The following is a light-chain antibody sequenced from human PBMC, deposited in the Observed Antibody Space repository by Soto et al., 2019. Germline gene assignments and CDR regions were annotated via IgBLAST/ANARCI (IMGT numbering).Light chain of an antibody. J-gene: IGLJ2*01. CDR2: SNN. CDR1: SSNIGSNT. Sequence: QSVLTQPPSASGTPGQRVTISCSGSSSNIGSNTVNWYQQLPGTAPKLLIYSNNQRPSGVPDRFSGSKSGTSASLAISGLQSEDEADDYCAAWDDSLNGQRVFGGGTKLTVL. CDR3: AAWDDSLNGQRV. V-gene: IGLV1-44*01.